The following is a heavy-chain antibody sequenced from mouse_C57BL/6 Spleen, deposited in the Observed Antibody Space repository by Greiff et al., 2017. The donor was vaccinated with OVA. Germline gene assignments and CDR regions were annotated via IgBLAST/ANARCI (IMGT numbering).Heavy chain of an antibody. J-gene: IGHJ4*01. CDR2: IDPSDSYT. CDR3: ARRNPDAMDY. D-gene: IGHD2-1*01. Sequence: QVHVKQPGAELVKPGASVKLSCKASGYTFTSYWMQWVKQRPGQGLEWIGEIDPSDSYTNYTQKFKGKATLTVDTSSSTAYMQLSSLTSEDSAVYYCARRNPDAMDYWGQGTSVTVSS. CDR1: GYTFTSYW. V-gene: IGHV1-50*01.